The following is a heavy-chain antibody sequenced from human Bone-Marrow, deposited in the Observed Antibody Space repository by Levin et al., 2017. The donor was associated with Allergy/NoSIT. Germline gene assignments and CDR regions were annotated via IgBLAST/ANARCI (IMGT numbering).Heavy chain of an antibody. CDR2: INGDEITT. V-gene: IGHV3-74*01. D-gene: IGHD2-8*01. Sequence: LSLPCAASGFNLRTYWMHWVRQAPGKGLVWVARINGDEITTSYADSVKGRFTVSRDNARSTLSLQMNSLRSEDTGVYYCVRDKWGIDTWGQGTLVTVSS. J-gene: IGHJ5*02. CDR3: VRDKWGIDT. CDR1: GFNLRTYW.